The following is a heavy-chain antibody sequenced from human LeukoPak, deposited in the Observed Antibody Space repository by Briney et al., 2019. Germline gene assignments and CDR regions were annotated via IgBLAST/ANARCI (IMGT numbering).Heavy chain of an antibody. CDR2: IYYSGST. CDR3: ASYLAGGSGSYYN. V-gene: IGHV4-30-4*01. Sequence: SETLSLTCTVSGGSISSGDYYWSWIRQPPGKGLEWIGYIYYSGSTYYNPSLKSRVTISVDTSKNQFSLKLSSVTAADTAVYYCASYLAGGSGSYYNWGQGTLVTVSS. CDR1: GGSISSGDYY. D-gene: IGHD3-10*01. J-gene: IGHJ4*02.